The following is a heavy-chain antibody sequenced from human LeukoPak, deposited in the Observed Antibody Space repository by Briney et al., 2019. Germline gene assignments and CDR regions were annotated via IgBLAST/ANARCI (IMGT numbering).Heavy chain of an antibody. D-gene: IGHD1-26*01. Sequence: GGSLRLSCAASGFTFSSYWMHWVRQAPGKGLVWVAVMSYDGSNKYYADSVKGRFTISRDNSKNTLYLQMNSLRAEDTAVYYCARGASGSYYGYFDYWGQGTLVTVSS. V-gene: IGHV3-30*03. CDR2: MSYDGSNK. CDR3: ARGASGSYYGYFDY. J-gene: IGHJ4*02. CDR1: GFTFSSYW.